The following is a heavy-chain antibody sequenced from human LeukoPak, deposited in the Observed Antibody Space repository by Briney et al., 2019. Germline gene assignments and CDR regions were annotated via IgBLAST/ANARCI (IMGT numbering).Heavy chain of an antibody. CDR2: IIPIFGTA. V-gene: IGHV1-69*13. CDR3: ATVGLYGYCSGGSCYSGHY. J-gene: IGHJ4*02. Sequence: SVKVSCKASGGTFSSYAISWVRQAPGQGLEWMGGIIPIFGTANYAQKFQGRVTITADESTSTAYMELSSLRSEDTAVYYCATVGLYGYCSGGSCYSGHYWGQGTLVTVSS. CDR1: GGTFSSYA. D-gene: IGHD2-15*01.